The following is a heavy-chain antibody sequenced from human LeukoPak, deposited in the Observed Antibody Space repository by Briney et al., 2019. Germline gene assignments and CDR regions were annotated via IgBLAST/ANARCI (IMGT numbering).Heavy chain of an antibody. CDR1: GFTFSSYS. CDR3: AKGGDLWELPDY. V-gene: IGHV3-21*04. Sequence: SGGSLRLSCAASGFTFSSYSMNWVRQAPGKGLEWVSSISSRGSYIYYADSVKGRFTISRDNAENSLYLQMNSLRAEDSAVYYCAKGGDLWELPDYWGQGTLVTVSS. J-gene: IGHJ4*02. D-gene: IGHD1-26*01. CDR2: ISSRGSYI.